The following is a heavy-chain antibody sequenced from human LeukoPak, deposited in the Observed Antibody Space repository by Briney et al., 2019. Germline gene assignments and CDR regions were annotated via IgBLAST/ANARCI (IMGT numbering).Heavy chain of an antibody. D-gene: IGHD2-15*01. V-gene: IGHV3-23*01. CDR1: GFTFSSYA. J-gene: IGHJ4*02. CDR3: AKHTLRYCSGGSCAGRDWRQTALDY. CDR2: ISGSGGST. Sequence: GGSLRLSCAASGFTFSSYAMSWVRQAPGKGLEWVSAISGSGGSTYYADSVKGRFTISRDNSKNTLYLQMNSLRAEDTAVYYSAKHTLRYCSGGSCAGRDWRQTALDYWGQGTLVTVSS.